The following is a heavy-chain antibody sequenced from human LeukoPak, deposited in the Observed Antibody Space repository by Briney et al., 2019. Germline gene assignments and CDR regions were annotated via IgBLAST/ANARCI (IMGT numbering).Heavy chain of an antibody. CDR3: ARGPYYYGSGSPFDY. Sequence: SVKVSCKASGGTLSSYAISWVRHAPGQGLGWMGRIIPILGIANYAQKFQGRVTITADKSTSTAYMELSSLRSEDTAVYYCARGPYYYGSGSPFDYWGQGTLVTVSS. CDR1: GGTLSSYA. V-gene: IGHV1-69*04. D-gene: IGHD3-10*01. CDR2: IIPILGIA. J-gene: IGHJ4*02.